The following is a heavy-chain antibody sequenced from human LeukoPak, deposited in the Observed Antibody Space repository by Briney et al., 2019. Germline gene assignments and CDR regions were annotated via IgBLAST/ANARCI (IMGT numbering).Heavy chain of an antibody. V-gene: IGHV1-58*01. CDR1: GFTFTSSA. Sequence: GASVKVSCKAFGFTFTSSAVQWVRQARGQRLEWIGWIVVGSGNTNYAQKFQERVIIIRDMSTRTVYMELSSLTFEDTAVYYCAAGYSGYEYPNCWGQGTLVTVSS. D-gene: IGHD5-12*01. J-gene: IGHJ4*02. CDR2: IVVGSGNT. CDR3: AAGYSGYEYPNC.